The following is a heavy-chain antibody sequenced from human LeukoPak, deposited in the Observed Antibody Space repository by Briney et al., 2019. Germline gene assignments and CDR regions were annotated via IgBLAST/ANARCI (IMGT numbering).Heavy chain of an antibody. Sequence: ASVKVSCKASGYTLTGYYMHWVRQAPGQGLEWMGWINPNSGGTNYAQKLQGRVTMTRDTSISTAYMELSRLRSDDTAVYYCARAAAGTYEDWFDPRGQGTLVTVSS. CDR1: GYTLTGYY. CDR3: ARAAAGTYEDWFDP. V-gene: IGHV1-2*02. D-gene: IGHD6-13*01. CDR2: INPNSGGT. J-gene: IGHJ5*02.